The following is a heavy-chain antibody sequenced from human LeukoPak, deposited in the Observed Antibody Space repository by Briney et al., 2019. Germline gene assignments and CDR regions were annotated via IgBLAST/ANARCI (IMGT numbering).Heavy chain of an antibody. D-gene: IGHD6-6*01. CDR1: GGTFSSYA. V-gene: IGHV1-69*04. J-gene: IGHJ4*02. CDR2: IIPILGIA. CDR3: ARHRSSWLIDY. Sequence: ASVKVSCKASGGTFSSYAISWVRQAPGQGLEWMGRIIPILGIANYAQKFQGRVTITADKSTSTAYMELNSLRAEDTAVYYCARHRSSWLIDYWGQGTLVTVSS.